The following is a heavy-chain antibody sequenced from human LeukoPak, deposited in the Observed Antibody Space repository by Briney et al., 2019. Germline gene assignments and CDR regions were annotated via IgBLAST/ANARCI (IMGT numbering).Heavy chain of an antibody. J-gene: IGHJ1*01. CDR1: GFGFGSYN. Sequence: QSGRSLRLSCAASGFGFGSYNMYWVRQAPGKGLEWVTLISFDGNDKKYADSVKGRFTISRDNAKNSLSLRMNSLSAEDTAVYYCATGYSSGWYFYFQHWGQGSLVSVSS. D-gene: IGHD6-19*01. V-gene: IGHV3-30*03. CDR3: ATGYSSGWYFYFQH. CDR2: ISFDGNDK.